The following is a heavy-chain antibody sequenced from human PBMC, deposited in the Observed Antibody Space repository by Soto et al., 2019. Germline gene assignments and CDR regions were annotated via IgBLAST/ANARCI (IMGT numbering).Heavy chain of an antibody. J-gene: IGHJ4*02. D-gene: IGHD6-19*01. Sequence: QVQLVESGGGVVQPGRSLRLSCAASGFPFSSYGMHWVRQAPGKGLEWVAVIWYDGSNKYYADSVKGRFTISRDNSKNTLYLQMNRLRAEDTALYYCARSGGWGQGTLVTVSS. CDR1: GFPFSSYG. V-gene: IGHV3-33*01. CDR2: IWYDGSNK. CDR3: ARSGG.